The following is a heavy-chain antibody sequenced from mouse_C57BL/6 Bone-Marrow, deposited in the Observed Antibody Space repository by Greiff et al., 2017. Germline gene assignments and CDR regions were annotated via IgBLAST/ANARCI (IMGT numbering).Heavy chain of an antibody. J-gene: IGHJ4*01. CDR1: GFTFSSYG. Sequence: EVKLMESGGDLVKPGGSLKLSCAASGFTFSSYGMSWVRQTPDQRLEWVATISSGGSYTYYPDSVKGQFTITRDNAKSTLYLQMSSLTSEDTAMYYCARHVSYGSYYDYAMDYWGQGTTVTVSS. V-gene: IGHV5-6*01. CDR3: ARHVSYGSYYDYAMDY. CDR2: ISSGGSYT. D-gene: IGHD2-12*01.